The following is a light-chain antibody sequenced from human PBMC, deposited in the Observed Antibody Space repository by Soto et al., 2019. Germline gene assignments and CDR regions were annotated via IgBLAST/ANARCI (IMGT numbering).Light chain of an antibody. CDR2: GAS. Sequence: EIEMTQSPATLSVSPGERVTLSCRASHSVDSTLAWYQQKPSQAPRLLIFGASTRATGIPARFSGSGSGTDFTLTISSLQSEDFGVYFCQQYDNWPLTFGGGTKVEIK. V-gene: IGKV3D-15*01. CDR1: HSVDST. J-gene: IGKJ4*01. CDR3: QQYDNWPLT.